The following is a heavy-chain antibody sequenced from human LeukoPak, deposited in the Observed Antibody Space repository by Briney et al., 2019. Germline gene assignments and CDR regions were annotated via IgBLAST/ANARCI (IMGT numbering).Heavy chain of an antibody. CDR3: ARGSMVRGVIAFDY. V-gene: IGHV4-59*01. J-gene: IGHJ4*02. D-gene: IGHD3-10*01. CDR1: GGSISSYY. CDR2: IYYSGST. Sequence: KPSETLSLTCTVSGGSISSYYWSWIRQPPGKGLEGIGYIYYSGSTNYNPSLKSRVTISVDTSKNQFSLKLSSVTAADTAVYYCARGSMVRGVIAFDYWGQGTLVTVSS.